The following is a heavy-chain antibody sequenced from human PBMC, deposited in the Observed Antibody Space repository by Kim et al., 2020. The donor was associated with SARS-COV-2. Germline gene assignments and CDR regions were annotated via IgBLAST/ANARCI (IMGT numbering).Heavy chain of an antibody. V-gene: IGHV1-2*02. Sequence: ASVKVSCKASGYTFTGYYMHWVRQAPGQGLEWMGWINPNSGGTNYAQKFQGRVTMTRDTSISTAYMELSRLRSDDTAVYYCARVIHVGASDEYFQHWGQGTLVTVSS. D-gene: IGHD1-26*01. CDR1: GYTFTGYY. CDR2: INPNSGGT. CDR3: ARVIHVGASDEYFQH. J-gene: IGHJ1*01.